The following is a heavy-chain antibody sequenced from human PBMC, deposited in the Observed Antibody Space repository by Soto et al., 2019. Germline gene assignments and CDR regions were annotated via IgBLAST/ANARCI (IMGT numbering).Heavy chain of an antibody. J-gene: IGHJ4*02. Sequence: PGGSLRLSCAASGFTFSSYAMSWVRQAPGKGLEWVSAISGSGGSTYYADSVKGRFTISRDNSKNTLYLQMNSLRAEDTAVYYCAKLGYDYIWGSYRYLGNLYFDYWGQGTLVTVSS. CDR2: ISGSGGST. CDR3: AKLGYDYIWGSYRYLGNLYFDY. CDR1: GFTFSSYA. V-gene: IGHV3-23*01. D-gene: IGHD3-16*02.